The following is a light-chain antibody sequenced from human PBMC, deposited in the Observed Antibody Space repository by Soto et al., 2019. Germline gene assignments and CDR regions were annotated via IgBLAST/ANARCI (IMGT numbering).Light chain of an antibody. V-gene: IGLV2-8*01. CDR3: RSYASINNPYV. J-gene: IGLJ1*01. CDR2: EVT. Sequence: QSALTQPPSASGSPGQSVTISCTGTSSDVGGYNYVSWYQQHPGKAPKLMIYEVTKRPSGVPDRFSGSKSGNTASLTVSGLQAEDEADYYCRSYASINNPYVFGTGTQLTVL. CDR1: SSDVGGYNY.